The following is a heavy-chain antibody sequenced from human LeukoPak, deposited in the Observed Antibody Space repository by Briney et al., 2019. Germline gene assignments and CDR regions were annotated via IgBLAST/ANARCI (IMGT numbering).Heavy chain of an antibody. CDR2: IYYSGST. CDR1: GGSISNYY. CDR3: ARIVDASGSYDRTFDY. J-gene: IGHJ4*02. D-gene: IGHD3-10*01. V-gene: IGHV4-59*12. Sequence: SETLSLTCTVSGGSISNYYWSWIRQPPGKGLEWIGYIYYSGSTNYNPSLKSRVTISVDTSKNQFSLKLSSVTAADTAVYYCARIVDASGSYDRTFDYWGQGTLVTVSS.